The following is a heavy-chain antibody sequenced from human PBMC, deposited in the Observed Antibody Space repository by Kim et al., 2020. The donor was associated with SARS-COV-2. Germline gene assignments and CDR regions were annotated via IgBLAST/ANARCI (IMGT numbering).Heavy chain of an antibody. CDR2: T. CDR3: AVAAAGYYFDY. J-gene: IGHJ4*02. V-gene: IGHV4-34*01. Sequence: TNYNPSLKSRVTVSVDTSKNQFSLKLSSVTAADTAVYYCAVAAAGYYFDYWGQGTLVTVSS. D-gene: IGHD6-13*01.